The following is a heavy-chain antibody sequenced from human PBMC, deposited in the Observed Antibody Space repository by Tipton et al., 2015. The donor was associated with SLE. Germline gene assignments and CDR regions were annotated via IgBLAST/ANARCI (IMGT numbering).Heavy chain of an antibody. Sequence: QLVQSGAEVKKPGASVKVSCKASGYTFTTYGISWVRQAPGQGLEWMGRILPVLHIIDYAQRFQGRVTISADTSTNTGYMELSSLTSEDTAVYYCARGYDFWSGLIDYWGQGTLLTVSS. D-gene: IGHD3-3*01. CDR2: ILPVLHII. CDR1: GYTFTTYG. J-gene: IGHJ4*02. V-gene: IGHV1-69*09. CDR3: ARGYDFWSGLIDY.